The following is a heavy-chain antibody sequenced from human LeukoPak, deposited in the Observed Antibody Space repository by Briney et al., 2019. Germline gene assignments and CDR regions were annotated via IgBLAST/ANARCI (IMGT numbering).Heavy chain of an antibody. D-gene: IGHD2-15*01. CDR1: GFTFNTYS. CDR2: ISGSGGST. CDR3: AKASLGYCSGGSCYYFDY. V-gene: IGHV3-23*01. Sequence: GGSLRLSCAASGFTFNTYSMSWVRQAPGKGLEWVSAISGSGGSTYYADSVKGRFTISRDNSKNTLYLQMNSLRAEDTAVYYCAKASLGYCSGGSCYYFDYWGQGTLVTVSS. J-gene: IGHJ4*02.